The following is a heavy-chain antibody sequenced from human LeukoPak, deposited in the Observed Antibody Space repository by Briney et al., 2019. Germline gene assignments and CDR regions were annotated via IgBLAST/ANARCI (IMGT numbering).Heavy chain of an antibody. CDR1: GFIFSRYW. Sequence: GGSLRLSCAASGFIFSRYWMHWVRQAPGKGLVWVSQINSDGSRTTYADFVKGRVTMSRDNAKNSLYLQMNSLRAEDTAVYYCARAANIVVVVAATSLDYWGQGTLVTVSS. CDR2: INSDGSRT. CDR3: ARAANIVVVVAATSLDY. J-gene: IGHJ4*02. V-gene: IGHV3-74*01. D-gene: IGHD2-15*01.